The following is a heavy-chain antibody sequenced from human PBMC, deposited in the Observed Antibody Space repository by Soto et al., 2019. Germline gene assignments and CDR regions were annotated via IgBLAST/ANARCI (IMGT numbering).Heavy chain of an antibody. Sequence: QVQLVQSGAGVKKPGSSVKVSCKASGGTFSSYAISWVRQAPGQGLEWMGGIIPIFGTANYAQKFQGRVTTTADEYTSTAYMELSSLRSEDTAVYFCARDKEESWGFDYWGQGTLVTVSS. CDR1: GGTFSSYA. V-gene: IGHV1-69*12. D-gene: IGHD3-16*01. CDR2: IIPIFGTA. CDR3: ARDKEESWGFDY. J-gene: IGHJ4*02.